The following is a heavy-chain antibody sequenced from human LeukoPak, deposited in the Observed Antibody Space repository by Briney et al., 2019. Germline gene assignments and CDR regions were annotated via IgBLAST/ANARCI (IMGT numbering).Heavy chain of an antibody. D-gene: IGHD3-22*01. J-gene: IGHJ4*02. CDR2: IIPIFGTA. Sequence: ASVKVSCEASGGTFSSYAISWVRQAPGQGLEWMGGIIPIFGTANYAQKFQGRVTITADESTSTAYMELSSLRSEDTAVYYCARVRYVYYDSSGIFDYWGQGTLVTVSS. V-gene: IGHV1-69*13. CDR3: ARVRYVYYDSSGIFDY. CDR1: GGTFSSYA.